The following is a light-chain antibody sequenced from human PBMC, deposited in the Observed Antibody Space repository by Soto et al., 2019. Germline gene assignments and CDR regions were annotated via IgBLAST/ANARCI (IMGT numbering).Light chain of an antibody. CDR3: QQYNNYSPT. CDR2: DAS. Sequence: DIQMTQSPSTLSAYVGDRVTITCRASQSITNWVAWYQQKPGKAPKLLIYDASNLESGVPSRFSGSGSGTDFTLTVSSLQPDDFATYYCQQYNNYSPTFGQGTKVEV. J-gene: IGKJ1*01. V-gene: IGKV1-5*01. CDR1: QSITNW.